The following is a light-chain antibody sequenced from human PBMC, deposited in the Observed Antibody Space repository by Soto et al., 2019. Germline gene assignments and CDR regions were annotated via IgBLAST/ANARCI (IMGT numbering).Light chain of an antibody. Sequence: DIQMTQSPSSLSASVGDRVTITCRASQSISNSLNWYQQKPGKAPDLLIYAASNLQSGVPSRFSGSGSGTEFTLTISSLQPEDFATYYCQQSYSSPHMYTFGQGTKLEIK. J-gene: IGKJ2*01. V-gene: IGKV1-39*01. CDR1: QSISNS. CDR3: QQSYSSPHMYT. CDR2: AAS.